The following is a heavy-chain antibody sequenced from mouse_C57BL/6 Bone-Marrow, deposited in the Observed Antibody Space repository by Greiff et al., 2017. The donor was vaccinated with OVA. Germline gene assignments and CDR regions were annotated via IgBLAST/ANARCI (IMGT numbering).Heavy chain of an antibody. CDR3: ARHEERGWLRRSAWFAY. CDR2: FYPGSGSI. D-gene: IGHD2-2*01. CDR1: GYTFTEYT. V-gene: IGHV1-62-2*01. Sequence: QVQLQQSGAELVKPGASVKLSCKASGYTFTEYTIHWVKQRSGQGLEWIGWFYPGSGSIKYNEKFKDKATLTADKYSSTVYMELSRLTSEDSAVYVCARHEERGWLRRSAWFAYWGQGTLVTVSA. J-gene: IGHJ3*01.